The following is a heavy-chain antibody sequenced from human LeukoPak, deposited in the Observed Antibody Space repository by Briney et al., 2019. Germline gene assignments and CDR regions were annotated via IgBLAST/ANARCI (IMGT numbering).Heavy chain of an antibody. CDR1: GGSISSYY. D-gene: IGHD3-10*01. CDR3: ARERRPYYYGSAYYYGMDV. V-gene: IGHV4-59*01. Sequence: PSGTLSLTCTVSGGSISSYYWSWIRQPPGKGLEWIGYIYYSGSTNYNPSLKSRVTISVDTSKNQFSLKLSSVTAADTAVYYCARERRPYYYGSAYYYGMDVWGKGTTVTVSS. J-gene: IGHJ6*04. CDR2: IYYSGST.